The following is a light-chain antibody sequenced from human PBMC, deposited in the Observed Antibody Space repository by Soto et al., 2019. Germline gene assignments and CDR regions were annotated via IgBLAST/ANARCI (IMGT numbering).Light chain of an antibody. V-gene: IGKV1-39*01. J-gene: IGKJ2*01. CDR1: QTITTY. CDR2: GAS. Sequence: DIQMTQSPSSLSASVGDRVTITCRASQTITTYLNWYQQKPGKAPTVLIYGASSLQSGAPSRFSGSGSGTDFTLTISSLQPEDFATYYCQQSYGSPNTFGQGTKLEIK. CDR3: QQSYGSPNT.